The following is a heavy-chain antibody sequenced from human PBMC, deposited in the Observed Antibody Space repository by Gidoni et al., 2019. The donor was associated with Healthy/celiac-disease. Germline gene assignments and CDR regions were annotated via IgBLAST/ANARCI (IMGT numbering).Heavy chain of an antibody. CDR2: FSGSGGST. V-gene: IGHV3-23*01. CDR3: AKAAPWSGSYSH. CDR1: GFPFPSYA. D-gene: IGHD1-26*01. J-gene: IGHJ4*02. Sequence: ELQRLESRGGLVQPGGPLRPSSSPFGFPFPSYAISWVRQAPGTGLAWVSAFSGSGGSTYYAESVKCRFTISRDNSKNTLYLQMNSLGAEETAVYYCAKAAPWSGSYSHWGQGTLVTVSS.